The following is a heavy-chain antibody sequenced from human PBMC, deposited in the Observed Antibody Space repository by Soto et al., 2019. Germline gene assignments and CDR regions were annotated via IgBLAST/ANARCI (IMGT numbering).Heavy chain of an antibody. D-gene: IGHD6-19*01. J-gene: IGHJ4*02. CDR1: GFTFSSYS. CDR2: ISSSSSYI. CDR3: ARDSRPVPYSSGWYADYFDY. V-gene: IGHV3-21*01. Sequence: PAASLRLSCAASGFTFSSYSMNWVRQAPGKGLEWVSSISSSSSYIYYADSVKGRFTISRDNAKNSLYLQMNSLRAEDTAVYYCARDSRPVPYSSGWYADYFDYWGQGT.